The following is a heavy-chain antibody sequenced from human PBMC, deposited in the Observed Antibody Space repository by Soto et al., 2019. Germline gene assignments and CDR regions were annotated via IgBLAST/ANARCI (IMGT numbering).Heavy chain of an antibody. J-gene: IGHJ4*02. Sequence: GGSLRLSCAASVFTFSSYSMSWVRQAPGKGLEWVSGITDNGVSTYYADSVKGRFTISRDNSKNTLYLQMNSLSAEDTAIYYCARVDGGNFGFWGQGTLVTVSS. CDR1: VFTFSSYS. CDR3: ARVDGGNFGF. V-gene: IGHV3-23*01. D-gene: IGHD2-15*01. CDR2: ITDNGVST.